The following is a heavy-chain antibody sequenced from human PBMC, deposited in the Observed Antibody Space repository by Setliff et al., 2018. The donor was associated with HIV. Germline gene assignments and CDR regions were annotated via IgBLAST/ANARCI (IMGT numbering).Heavy chain of an antibody. CDR3: ARAEGDAYNSLPYFDA. V-gene: IGHV4-59*01. CDR1: GGSMSRFY. Sequence: SETLSLTCTVSGGSMSRFYWTWIRQPPGKGLEWIGFVDSTGSINYSPSFRGRLTISLDTSENQFSLHLTSVTAADTAVYYCARAEGDAYNSLPYFDAWGPGALVTVSS. J-gene: IGHJ4*02. D-gene: IGHD1-1*01. CDR2: VDSTGSI.